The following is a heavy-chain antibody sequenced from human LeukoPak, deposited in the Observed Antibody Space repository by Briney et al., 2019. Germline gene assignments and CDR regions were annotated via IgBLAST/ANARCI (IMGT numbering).Heavy chain of an antibody. CDR3: ARTYGDYVYILGY. J-gene: IGHJ4*02. CDR2: IYSGGST. Sequence: GGSLRLSCAASGFTVSSNYMSWVRQAPRQGLGWVSVIYSGGSTYYADSVKGRFTISRDISKNTVYLQMNSLRAEDTAVYYCARTYGDYVYILGYWGQGTLVTVSS. D-gene: IGHD4-17*01. V-gene: IGHV3-53*01. CDR1: GFTVSSNY.